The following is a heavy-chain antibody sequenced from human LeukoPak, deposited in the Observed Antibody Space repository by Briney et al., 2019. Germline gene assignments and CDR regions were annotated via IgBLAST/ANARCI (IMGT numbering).Heavy chain of an antibody. CDR2: IKQDGSEK. V-gene: IGHV3-7*01. J-gene: IGHJ4*02. CDR3: ARDNSDYDSSFFDY. Sequence: GGSLRLSCAASGFTFNNYWMSWVRQAPGKGLEWVANIKQDGSEKYYVDSVKSRFTVSRDNAKNSLFLQMNSLRAEDTAVYYCARDNSDYDSSFFDYWGQGTLVTVSS. CDR1: GFTFNNYW. D-gene: IGHD3-22*01.